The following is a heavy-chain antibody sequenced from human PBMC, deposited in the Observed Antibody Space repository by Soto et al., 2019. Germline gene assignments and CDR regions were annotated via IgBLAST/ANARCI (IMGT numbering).Heavy chain of an antibody. CDR2: ISWDGGST. CDR1: GFTFDDYT. V-gene: IGHV3-43*01. Sequence: HPGGSLRLSCAASGFTFDDYTMHWVRQAPGKGLEWVSLISWDGGSTYYADSVKGRFTISRDNSKNSLYLQMNSLRTEDTALYYCAKDSSWYQDYYYYGMDVWGQGTTVTVSS. J-gene: IGHJ6*02. D-gene: IGHD6-13*01. CDR3: AKDSSWYQDYYYYGMDV.